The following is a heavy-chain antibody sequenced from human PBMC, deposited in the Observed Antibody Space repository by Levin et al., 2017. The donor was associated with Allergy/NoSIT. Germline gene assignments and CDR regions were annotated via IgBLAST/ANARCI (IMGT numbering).Heavy chain of an antibody. CDR3: ARHGDFGLSSGAPGLDH. CDR1: GYSFVNYW. Sequence: PGGSLRLSCKSSGYSFVNYWIGWVRQMPGKGLEWMGIIYPRDSDTRYSPSFQGHVTISADKSISIAYLQWSSLKASDTAMYYCARHGDFGLSSGAPGLDHWGQGTLVTVSS. CDR2: IYPRDSDT. V-gene: IGHV5-51*01. J-gene: IGHJ4*02. D-gene: IGHD3-22*01.